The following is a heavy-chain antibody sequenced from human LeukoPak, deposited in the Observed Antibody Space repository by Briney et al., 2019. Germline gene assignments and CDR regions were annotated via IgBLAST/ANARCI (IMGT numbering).Heavy chain of an antibody. CDR3: ARDLGGPRAYYYAMDV. V-gene: IGHV3-53*01. J-gene: IGHJ6*02. Sequence: GGSPRLSCAASGFTVSSNYMSWVRQAPGKGLEWVSVIYSGGSTYSADSVKGRFTISRDNSKNTVYLQMNSVRAEDTAVYYCARDLGGPRAYYYAMDVWGQGTTVIVSS. D-gene: IGHD3-3*01. CDR1: GFTVSSNY. CDR2: IYSGGST.